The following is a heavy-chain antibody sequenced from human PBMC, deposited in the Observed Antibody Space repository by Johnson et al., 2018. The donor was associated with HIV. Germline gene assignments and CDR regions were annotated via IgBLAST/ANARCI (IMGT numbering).Heavy chain of an antibody. V-gene: IGHV3-7*01. CDR3: ARDREYAFDI. CDR2: IKEDGSEE. CDR1: GFTFSNYW. Sequence: VQLVESGGGVVQPGGSLRLSCAASGFTFSNYWMSWVRQAPGKGLEWVANIKEDGSEEYYVDSVKGRFTISRDNAKNSLYLQMNSLRAEDTAVYYCARDREYAFDIWGQGTMVTVSS. J-gene: IGHJ3*02.